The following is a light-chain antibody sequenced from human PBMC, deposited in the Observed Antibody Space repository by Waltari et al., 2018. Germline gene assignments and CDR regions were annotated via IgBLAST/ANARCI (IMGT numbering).Light chain of an antibody. CDR1: SSDVGCYNL. V-gene: IGLV2-23*02. CDR3: CSYAGRNIWV. Sequence: QSALTQPASVSGSPGQSITISCTGTSSDVGCYNLVSWYQQHPGKAPELVVYEVIIRPSGVSNRFSGSTSGNTASLTISGLQAEDEADYYCCSYAGRNIWVFGGGTKLTVL. J-gene: IGLJ3*02. CDR2: EVI.